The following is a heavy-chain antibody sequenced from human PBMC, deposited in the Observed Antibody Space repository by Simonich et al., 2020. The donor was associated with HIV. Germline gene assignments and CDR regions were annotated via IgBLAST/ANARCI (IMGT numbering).Heavy chain of an antibody. CDR3: AHLYDSSGYYYVFFQH. Sequence: ITLRESGPPLVKPTQTLPLTCTFSGFSLSTSGVGVGWIRQPPGKALEWLALIHWNDYKSYSPSLKSRLTITKDTSKHQVVLTITTMDPVDTATYYCAHLYDSSGYYYVFFQHWGQGTLVTVSS. D-gene: IGHD3-22*01. CDR2: IHWNDYK. CDR1: GFSLSTSGVG. J-gene: IGHJ1*01. V-gene: IGHV2-5*01.